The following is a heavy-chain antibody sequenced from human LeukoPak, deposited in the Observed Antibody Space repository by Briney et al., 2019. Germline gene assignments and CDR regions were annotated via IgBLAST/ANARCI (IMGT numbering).Heavy chain of an antibody. CDR3: AKDSTPYSGNTFYFDY. V-gene: IGHV3-53*01. CDR2: IYDGDRT. D-gene: IGHD1-7*01. CDR1: GFIVSDKY. J-gene: IGHJ4*02. Sequence: GGSLRLSCAASGFIVSDKYMSWVRQAPGKGLEWVAIIYDGDRTYYTDSVKGRFTLSRDNSNNTLYLQMNSLRAEDTAVYYCAKDSTPYSGNTFYFDYWGQGTLVTVSS.